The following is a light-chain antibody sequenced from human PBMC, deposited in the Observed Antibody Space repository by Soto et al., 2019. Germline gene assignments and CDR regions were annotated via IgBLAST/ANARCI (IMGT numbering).Light chain of an antibody. J-gene: IGLJ3*02. CDR3: AAWDDSLSGPL. CDR1: SSNIGSNY. Sequence: QSVLTQPPSASGTPGQRVTISFSGSSSNIGSNYVYWYQQLPGTAPKLLIYRNNQRPSGVPDRFSGSKSGTSASLAISGLRSEDEADYYCAAWDDSLSGPLFGGGTQLPVL. CDR2: RNN. V-gene: IGLV1-47*01.